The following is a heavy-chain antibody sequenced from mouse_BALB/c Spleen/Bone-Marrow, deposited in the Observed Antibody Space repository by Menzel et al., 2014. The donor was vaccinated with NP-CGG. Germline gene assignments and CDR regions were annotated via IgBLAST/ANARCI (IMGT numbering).Heavy chain of an antibody. CDR1: GFSLTSYG. J-gene: IGHJ2*01. V-gene: IGHV2-5-1*01. CDR3: AKRGNYGYFDY. D-gene: IGHD2-1*01. CDR2: IWRGGST. Sequence: QVQLQQPGPSLVQPSQSLSITCTVSGFSLTSYGVHWVRQSPGKGLEWLGVIWRGGSTDYNAAFMSRLGITKDNSKSXVFFKMNSLQADDTAIYYCAKRGNYGYFDYWGQGTTLTVSS.